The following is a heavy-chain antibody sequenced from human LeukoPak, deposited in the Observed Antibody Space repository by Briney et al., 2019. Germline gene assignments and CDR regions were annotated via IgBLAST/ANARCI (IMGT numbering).Heavy chain of an antibody. J-gene: IGHJ4*02. CDR1: GYSFTDYY. D-gene: IGHD3-10*01. CDR2: IGPRSGDR. CDR3: ARGREIHGGSDTKLDDY. Sequence: ASVKVSCQASGYSFTDYYMHWVRQAPGQGLGWMGWIGPRSGDRSYAQKFQGRVTMTRDTSINTVDMDLSGLTADDTAVFYCARGREIHGGSDTKLDDYWGQGTLVTVSS. V-gene: IGHV1-2*02.